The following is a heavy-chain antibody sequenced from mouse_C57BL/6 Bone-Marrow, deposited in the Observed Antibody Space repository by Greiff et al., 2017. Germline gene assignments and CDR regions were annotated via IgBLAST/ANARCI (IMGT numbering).Heavy chain of an antibody. Sequence: VQLQESGAELARPGASVKLSCKASGYTFTSYGISWVKQRTGQGLEWIGEIYPRSGNTYYNEKFKGKATLTADKSSSTAYMELRSLTSEDSAVYFCARYYYGSSYGYWGQGTTLTVSS. D-gene: IGHD1-1*01. J-gene: IGHJ2*01. CDR1: GYTFTSYG. V-gene: IGHV1-81*01. CDR2: IYPRSGNT. CDR3: ARYYYGSSYGY.